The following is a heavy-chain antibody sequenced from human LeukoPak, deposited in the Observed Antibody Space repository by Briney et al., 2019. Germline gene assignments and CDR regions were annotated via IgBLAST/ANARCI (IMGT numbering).Heavy chain of an antibody. CDR2: ISSSSSYV. J-gene: IGHJ4*02. CDR1: GFTFSSYA. CDR3: ATVPDPRDYGDY. D-gene: IGHD4-17*01. Sequence: PGGSLRLSCAASGFTFSSYAMHWVRQAPGKGLEWVSSISSSSSYVYYADSVKGRFTISRDNAKNSLYLQMNSLRAEDTAVYYCATVPDPRDYGDYWGQGTLVTVSS. V-gene: IGHV3-21*01.